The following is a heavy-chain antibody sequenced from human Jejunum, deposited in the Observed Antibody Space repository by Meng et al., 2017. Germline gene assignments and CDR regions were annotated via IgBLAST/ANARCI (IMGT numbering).Heavy chain of an antibody. V-gene: IGHV3-23*01. Sequence: GESLKISCAASGFTFGRHAMNWVRQAPGRGLEWVSVISSGDSTHYAEAVQGRFTISRGNSRNTVYLQMNSLRVEDSAVYYCAKSTPYGDAFDMWGQGTGVTGSS. D-gene: IGHD4-23*01. CDR1: GFTFGRHA. J-gene: IGHJ3*02. CDR2: ISSGDST. CDR3: AKSTPYGDAFDM.